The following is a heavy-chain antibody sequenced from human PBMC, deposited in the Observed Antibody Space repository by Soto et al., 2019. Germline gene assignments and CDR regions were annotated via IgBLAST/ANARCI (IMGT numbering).Heavy chain of an antibody. D-gene: IGHD2-15*01. J-gene: IGHJ4*02. CDR3: AREVAYCSGGSWATDY. CDR2: IWYDGSNK. CDR1: GFTFSSYG. Sequence: QVQLVESGGGVVRPGRSLRLSCAASGFTFSSYGMHWVRQAPGKGLEWVAVIWYDGSNKYYADSVKGRFTISRDNSKNTLYLQMNSLRAEDTAVYYCAREVAYCSGGSWATDYWGQGTLVTVSS. V-gene: IGHV3-33*01.